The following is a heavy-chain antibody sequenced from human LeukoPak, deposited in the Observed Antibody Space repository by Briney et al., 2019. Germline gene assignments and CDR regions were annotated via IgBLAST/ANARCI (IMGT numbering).Heavy chain of an antibody. CDR1: GFTFSVYA. CDR2: IRGSGGNT. J-gene: IGHJ4*02. Sequence: GGSLRLSCAASGFTFSVYAMSWVRQAPGKGLEWVSAIRGSGGNTYYADSVKGRFTISRDNSKNTLYLQMNSLRAEDTAVYYCAKQLGFCTSTSCYAALDYWGQGTLVTVSS. CDR3: AKQLGFCTSTSCYAALDY. V-gene: IGHV3-23*01. D-gene: IGHD2-2*03.